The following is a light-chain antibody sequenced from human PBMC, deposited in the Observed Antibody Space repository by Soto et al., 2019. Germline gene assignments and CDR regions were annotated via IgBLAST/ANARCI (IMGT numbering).Light chain of an antibody. CDR1: NGDVGSYDL. CDR3: SSYTTSYFYV. Sequence: QSVLTQPASVSGSPGQSITISCTGTNGDVGSYDLVSWYQRYPGEAPKLIIYEVNKRPSGISNRFSGSKSAFTASLTISGLQTEDEADYYCSSYTTSYFYVFGPGTKVTVL. CDR2: EVN. J-gene: IGLJ1*01. V-gene: IGLV2-14*02.